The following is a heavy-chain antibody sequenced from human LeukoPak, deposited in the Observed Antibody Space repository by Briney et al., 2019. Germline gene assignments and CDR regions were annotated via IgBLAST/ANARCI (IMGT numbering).Heavy chain of an antibody. D-gene: IGHD2-15*01. CDR3: ARYCSGGSCYSGFDP. CDR2: IIPILGIA. Sequence: ASVKVSCKASGGTFSSYAISWVRQAPGQGLEWMGRIIPILGIANYAQKFQGRVTITADKSTSTAYMELSSLRSEDTAVYYCARYCSGGSCYSGFDPWGQGTLVTVSS. CDR1: GGTFSSYA. V-gene: IGHV1-69*04. J-gene: IGHJ5*02.